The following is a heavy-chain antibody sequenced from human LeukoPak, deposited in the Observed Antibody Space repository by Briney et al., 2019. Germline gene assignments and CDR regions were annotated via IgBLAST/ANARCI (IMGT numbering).Heavy chain of an antibody. CDR1: GFAFSSYA. Sequence: GGSLRLSCAASGFAFSSYAMSWVRQAPGKGLEWVSAISGSGGSTYYADSVKGRFTISRDNSKNMLYLQMNSLRAEDTAVYYCAKTRRAMVRGVLDYWGQGTLVTVSS. J-gene: IGHJ4*02. D-gene: IGHD3-10*01. CDR2: ISGSGGST. CDR3: AKTRRAMVRGVLDY. V-gene: IGHV3-23*01.